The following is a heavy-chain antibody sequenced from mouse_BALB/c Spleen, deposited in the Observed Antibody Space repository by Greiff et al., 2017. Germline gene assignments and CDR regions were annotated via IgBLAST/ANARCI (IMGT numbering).Heavy chain of an antibody. CDR2: ISYSGST. Sequence: EVKLMESGPGLVKPSQSLSLTCTVTGYSITSDYAWNWIRQFPGNKLEWMGYISYSGSTSYNPSLKSRISITRDTSKNQFFLQLNSVTTEDTATYYCARSGYGSAMDYWGQGTSVTVSS. CDR1: GYSITSDYA. CDR3: ARSGYGSAMDY. V-gene: IGHV3-2*02. J-gene: IGHJ4*01. D-gene: IGHD1-1*01.